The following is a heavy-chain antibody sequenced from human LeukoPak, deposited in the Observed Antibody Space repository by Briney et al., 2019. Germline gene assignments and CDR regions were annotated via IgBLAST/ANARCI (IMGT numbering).Heavy chain of an antibody. J-gene: IGHJ4*02. CDR2: ISYDGSNK. CDR3: ARDLDGGYLGLDY. D-gene: IGHD5-12*01. V-gene: IGHV3-30-3*01. Sequence: GESLTLSCAASGITFSSYAMHWVRQAPGKGLEWVAVISYDGSNKYYADSVKGPFTISRDNSKNTLYPQMNSLRAEDTAVCHCARDLDGGYLGLDYWGQGTLVTVSS. CDR1: GITFSSYA.